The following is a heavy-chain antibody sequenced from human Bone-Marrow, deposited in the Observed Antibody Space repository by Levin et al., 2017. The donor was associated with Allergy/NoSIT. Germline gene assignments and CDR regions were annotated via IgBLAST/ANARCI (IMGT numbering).Heavy chain of an antibody. J-gene: IGHJ4*02. CDR2: INLSGTT. V-gene: IGHV4-34*01. Sequence: SETLSLTCAVNGESFSGYFWTWIRQSPGKGLEWIGQINLSGTTTYNPSFKSRVALSVDTTKKQFSLRLSALTAADTAVYFCARGGEVPSQYYFDYWGQGNLVTVSS. CDR3: ARGGEVPSQYYFDY. D-gene: IGHD1-1*01. CDR1: GESFSGYF.